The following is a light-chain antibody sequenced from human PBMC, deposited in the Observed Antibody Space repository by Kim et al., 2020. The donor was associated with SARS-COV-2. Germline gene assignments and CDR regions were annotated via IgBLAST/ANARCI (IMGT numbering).Light chain of an antibody. V-gene: IGKV3-20*01. Sequence: EIVLTQSPGTLSLSPGESASLSCRASHDISSSYLAWYQQRPGQAPRLLIYGVSNRATGIPDRFSGSGSGTDFTLTISRLEPEDFAVYYCQQNISSPATFGRGTKVDIK. CDR3: QQNISSPAT. CDR2: GVS. CDR1: HDISSSY. J-gene: IGKJ1*01.